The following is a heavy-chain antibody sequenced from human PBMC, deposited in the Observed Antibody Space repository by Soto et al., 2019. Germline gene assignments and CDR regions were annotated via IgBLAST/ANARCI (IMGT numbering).Heavy chain of an antibody. Sequence: QVQLQESGPGLVKPSGTLSLTCAVSGGSIRSRHWWSWVRQTPGKGLEWIGEIFHSGSTNYNPSLESLVTISVDTYKNQFSLKLNSVTAADTGVYYCARGEQQLVYFDYWGQGTLVIVSS. J-gene: IGHJ4*02. CDR3: ARGEQQLVYFDY. V-gene: IGHV4-4*02. CDR1: GGSIRSRHW. CDR2: IFHSGST. D-gene: IGHD6-13*01.